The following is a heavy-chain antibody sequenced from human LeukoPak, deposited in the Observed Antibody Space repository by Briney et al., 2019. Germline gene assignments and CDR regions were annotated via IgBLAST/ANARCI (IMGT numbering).Heavy chain of an antibody. CDR1: GFSLGTKY. CDR3: TRVGDHYHWYFDL. CDR2: LYSGGDT. Sequence: GGSLRLSCAASGFSLGTKYMNWVRQAPGKGPEWVSILYSGGDTYYADSVKGRFTISRDNSRNTLSLQMNSLRVDDTAVYYCTRVGDHYHWYFDLWGRGTLVTVSS. D-gene: IGHD3-10*01. J-gene: IGHJ2*01. V-gene: IGHV3-53*01.